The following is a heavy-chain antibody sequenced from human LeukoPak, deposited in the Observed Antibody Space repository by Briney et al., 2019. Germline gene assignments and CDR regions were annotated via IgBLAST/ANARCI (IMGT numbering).Heavy chain of an antibody. V-gene: IGHV3-48*03. Sequence: GGSLRLSCVGSGFTFSNYEVNWVRQAPGKGLEWVSYISSSGTSIYYADSVKGRFTISRDNAKNSLYLQMSSLRAEDTAVYYCARAGQFDGIVVTPPAIVGDCWGQGTLVTVSS. CDR1: GFTFSNYE. CDR3: ARAGQFDGIVVTPPAIVGDC. D-gene: IGHD2-2*01. CDR2: ISSSGTSI. J-gene: IGHJ4*02.